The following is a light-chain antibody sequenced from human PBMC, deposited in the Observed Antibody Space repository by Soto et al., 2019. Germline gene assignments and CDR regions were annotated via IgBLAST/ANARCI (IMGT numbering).Light chain of an antibody. V-gene: IGLV1-40*01. J-gene: IGLJ2*01. CDR1: SSNIGAGYD. CDR2: GNY. CDR3: QSYDNTLSYDSSLRASV. Sequence: QSVLTQPPSVSGAPGQSITISCTGTSSNIGAGYDVHWYQQLPGSAPKLLIYGNYNRPSGVPDRFSGSKSATSASLSIAGLQDEDEGDYYCQSYDNTLSYDSSLRASVFGGGTKLTVL.